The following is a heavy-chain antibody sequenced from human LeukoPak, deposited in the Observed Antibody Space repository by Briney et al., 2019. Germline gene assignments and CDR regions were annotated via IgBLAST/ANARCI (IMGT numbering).Heavy chain of an antibody. CDR3: ARSRGYDSRGWFDP. V-gene: IGHV1-69*13. J-gene: IGHJ5*02. D-gene: IGHD3-3*01. CDR2: IIPIFGTA. Sequence: SVKVSCKASGGTFISYAVSWVRQAPGQGLEWMGGIIPIFGTANYAQKFQGRVTITADESTSTAYMELSSLRSEDTAVYYCARSRGYDSRGWFDPWGQGTLVTVSS. CDR1: GGTFISYA.